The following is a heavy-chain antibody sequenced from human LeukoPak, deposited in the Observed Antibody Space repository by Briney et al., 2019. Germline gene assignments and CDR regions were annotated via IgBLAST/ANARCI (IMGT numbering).Heavy chain of an antibody. CDR2: INWNGGST. Sequence: GGSLRLSCAASGFTSDDYGMSWVRQAPGKGLEWVSGINWNGGSTVYADSVKGRFTISRDNGKDSLYLQMNSLRAEDTALYYCARDGGSLDDYGDYWGQGTLVTVSS. CDR3: ARDGGSLDDYGDY. V-gene: IGHV3-20*04. CDR1: GFTSDDYG. D-gene: IGHD4/OR15-4a*01. J-gene: IGHJ4*02.